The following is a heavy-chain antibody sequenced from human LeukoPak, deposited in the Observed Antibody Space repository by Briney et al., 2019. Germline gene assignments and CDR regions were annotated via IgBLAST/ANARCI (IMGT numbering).Heavy chain of an antibody. V-gene: IGHV1-69*13. CDR2: IIPIFGTA. J-gene: IGHJ4*02. CDR1: GGTFSSYA. D-gene: IGHD6-13*01. CDR3: ARVGQLVPFDY. Sequence: GASVKVSCKASGGTFSSYAISWVRQAPGQGLEWMGGIIPIFGTANYAQKFQGRVTITADESTSTAYMELSRLRSEDTAVYYCARVGQLVPFDYWGQGTLVTVSS.